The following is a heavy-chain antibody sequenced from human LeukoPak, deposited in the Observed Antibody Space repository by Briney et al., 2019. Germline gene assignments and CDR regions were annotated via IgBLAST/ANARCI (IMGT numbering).Heavy chain of an antibody. V-gene: IGHV3-30*04. CDR2: ISYDGSNK. J-gene: IGHJ6*02. Sequence: GGSLRLACAASGFTFSSYAMHWVRQAPGKGLEWVAVISYDGSNKHYADSVKGRFTISRDNSKNTLYLQMNSLRAEDTAVYYCAKAPDSGYGMDVWGQGTTVTVSS. CDR3: AKAPDSGYGMDV. CDR1: GFTFSSYA. D-gene: IGHD2-21*02.